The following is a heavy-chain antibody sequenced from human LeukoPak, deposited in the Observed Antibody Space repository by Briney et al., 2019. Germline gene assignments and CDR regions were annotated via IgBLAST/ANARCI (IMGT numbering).Heavy chain of an antibody. CDR2: LNPNSGDT. D-gene: IGHD7-27*01. CDR3: TRASWGSALDP. J-gene: IGHJ5*02. CDR1: GYTFTVYF. Sequence: ASVKVSCKASGYTFTVYFMHWVRQAPGQGLEWMGWLNPNSGDTNYAHKFQGRVTMTSDTSISTAYMELSRLRSDDTAVYYCTRASWGSALDPWGQGTLVTVSS. V-gene: IGHV1-2*02.